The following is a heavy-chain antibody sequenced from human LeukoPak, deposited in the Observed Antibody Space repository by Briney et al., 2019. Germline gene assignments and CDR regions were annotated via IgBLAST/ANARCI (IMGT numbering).Heavy chain of an antibody. D-gene: IGHD1-26*01. J-gene: IGHJ4*02. CDR1: GFTFDDYA. CDR3: TREPPQGPVGGIDY. CDR2: IRNKAYGGTI. Sequence: GGSLRLSCTASGFTFDDYAMSWFRQAPGKGLEWISFIRNKAYGGTIEYAASVKGGFTVSRDDSESIAYLQMNSLRTEDTAVYYCTREPPQGPVGGIDYWGQGTLVTVSS. V-gene: IGHV3-49*03.